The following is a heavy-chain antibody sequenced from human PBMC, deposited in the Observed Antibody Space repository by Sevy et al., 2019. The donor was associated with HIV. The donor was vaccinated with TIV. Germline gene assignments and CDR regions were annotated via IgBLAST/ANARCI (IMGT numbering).Heavy chain of an antibody. D-gene: IGHD3-3*01. Sequence: GGSLRLSCAASGFTFSSYSMNWVRQAPGKGLEWVSSISSSSSYIYYADSVKGRFTISRDNAKNSLYLQMNSLRAEDTVVYYCARDIGRATIFGVVHNWFDPWGQGTLVTVSS. V-gene: IGHV3-21*01. J-gene: IGHJ5*02. CDR1: GFTFSSYS. CDR3: ARDIGRATIFGVVHNWFDP. CDR2: ISSSSSYI.